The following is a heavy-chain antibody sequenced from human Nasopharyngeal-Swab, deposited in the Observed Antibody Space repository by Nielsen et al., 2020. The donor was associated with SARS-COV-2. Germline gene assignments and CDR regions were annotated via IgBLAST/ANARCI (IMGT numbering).Heavy chain of an antibody. J-gene: IGHJ4*02. CDR3: AKMAGYSSSWYGSSLIDY. CDR2: ISYDGSNK. D-gene: IGHD6-13*01. CDR1: GFTSSSYG. Sequence: GGSLRLFCAASGFTSSSYGMHWVRQAPGKGLEWVAVISYDGSNKYYADSVKGRFTISRDNSKNTLYLQMNSLRAEDTAVYYCAKMAGYSSSWYGSSLIDYWGQGTLVTVSS. V-gene: IGHV3-30*18.